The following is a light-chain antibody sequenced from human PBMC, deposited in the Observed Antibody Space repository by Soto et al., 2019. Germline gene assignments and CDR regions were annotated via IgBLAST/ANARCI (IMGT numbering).Light chain of an antibody. CDR1: QSISSSY. V-gene: IGKV3-20*01. Sequence: EIVLTQSPGTLSLSPGERATLSFSASQSISSSYLAWYQQKPGQAPRLLIYDASSRATGIPDRFSGSGSGTDFTLTISRLEPEDFAVYYCQQYVSSPPTFGQGTKVDIK. J-gene: IGKJ1*01. CDR3: QQYVSSPPT. CDR2: DAS.